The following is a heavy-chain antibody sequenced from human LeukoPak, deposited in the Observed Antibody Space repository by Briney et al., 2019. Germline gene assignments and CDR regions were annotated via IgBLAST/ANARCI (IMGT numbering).Heavy chain of an antibody. D-gene: IGHD2-15*01. J-gene: IGHJ4*02. CDR2: IIQDGSED. Sequence: GGSLRLSCAASGFTFSSYWMHWVRQAPGKGLDWVANIIQDGSEDYYVDSVEGRFTISRDNAKNSLYLQMNSLRTEDTAVYYCVRDWGCGSCYWGQGTLVTVSS. CDR3: VRDWGCGSCY. V-gene: IGHV3-7*01. CDR1: GFTFSSYW.